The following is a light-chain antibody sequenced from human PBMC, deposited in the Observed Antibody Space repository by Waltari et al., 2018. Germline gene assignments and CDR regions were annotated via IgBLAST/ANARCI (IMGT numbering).Light chain of an antibody. CDR1: QSVSSN. V-gene: IGKV3-15*01. CDR2: GAS. CDR3: QQYDNWPPLYT. J-gene: IGKJ2*01. Sequence: EIVMTQSPATLSVSPGERATLSCRANQSVSSNLAWYQQKPGQAPRLRIYGASTRATGIPARFSGSGSGTEFTLTISSLQSEDVAVYYCQQYDNWPPLYTFGQGTKLDNK.